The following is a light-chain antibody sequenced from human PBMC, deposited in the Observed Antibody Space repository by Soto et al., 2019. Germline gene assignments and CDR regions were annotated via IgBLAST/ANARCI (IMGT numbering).Light chain of an antibody. CDR1: QSVLYSSNNKNY. CDR2: WAS. J-gene: IGKJ4*01. CDR3: QQYYATPLA. V-gene: IGKV4-1*01. Sequence: DIVMTQSPDSLAVSLGERATINCKSSQSVLYSSNNKNYLAWYQQKPGQPPKLLIYWASTRESGVSDRFSGSGSGTDFTITINSLQAEDVAVYYCQQYYATPLAFGGGTKVDIK.